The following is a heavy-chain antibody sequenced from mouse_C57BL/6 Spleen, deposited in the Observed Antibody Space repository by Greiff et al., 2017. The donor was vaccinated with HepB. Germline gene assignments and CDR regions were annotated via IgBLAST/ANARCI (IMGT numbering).Heavy chain of an antibody. CDR3: AREKGEAPLAY. V-gene: IGHV5-4*03. J-gene: IGHJ3*01. D-gene: IGHD2-13*01. Sequence: EVKLMESGGGLVKPGGSLKLSCTASGFTFSSYAMSWVRQTPEKRPEWVATISDGGSYTYYPDNVKGRCTISRDNATNNLYLQVSQLKSEDTAMCYCAREKGEAPLAYWGQGTQATVSA. CDR2: ISDGGSYT. CDR1: GFTFSSYA.